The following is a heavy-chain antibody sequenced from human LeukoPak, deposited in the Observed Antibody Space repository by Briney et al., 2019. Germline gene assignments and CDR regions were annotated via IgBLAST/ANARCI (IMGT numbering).Heavy chain of an antibody. V-gene: IGHV3-33*01. J-gene: IGHJ4*02. CDR1: AFTFSRHG. D-gene: IGHD6-19*01. CDR3: ARCGTGSNSGWYIH. CDR2: IWYDGSNK. Sequence: GRSLRLSSAAFAFTFSRHGMHWVRQAPGKGLEWVAVIWYDGSNKYYADSVKGRFTISRDNSMNTLYLQMNSLRAEDKAVYYCARCGTGSNSGWYIHWGQGTLVTVSS.